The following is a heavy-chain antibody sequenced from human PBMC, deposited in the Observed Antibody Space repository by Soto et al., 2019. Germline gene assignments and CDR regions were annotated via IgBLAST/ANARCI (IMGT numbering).Heavy chain of an antibody. CDR3: AKAPLYYYDSSGYYYSDY. Sequence: PGGSLRLSCAASGFTFSSYAMSWVRQAPGKGLEWVSAISGSGGSTYYADSVKGRFTISRDNSKNTLYLQMNSLRAEDTAVYYCAKAPLYYYDSSGYYYSDYWGQGTLVTVSS. D-gene: IGHD3-22*01. CDR1: GFTFSSYA. V-gene: IGHV3-23*01. CDR2: ISGSGGST. J-gene: IGHJ4*02.